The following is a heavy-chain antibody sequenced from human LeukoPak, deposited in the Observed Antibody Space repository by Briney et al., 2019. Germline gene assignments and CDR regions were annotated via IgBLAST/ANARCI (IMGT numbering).Heavy chain of an antibody. CDR3: AREFFKWTYYFDP. CDR1: GYSISTGYY. Sequence: AETLSLTCTVSGYSISTGYYWGWIRHPPGEVLGGIGTFYHGGSTYYNPSLKSRVSISIDTSKNQFSLKLSSVTAADTAVYYCAREFFKWTYYFDPWGQGTLVTVSS. CDR2: FYHGGST. D-gene: IGHD3-3*01. V-gene: IGHV4-38-2*02. J-gene: IGHJ5*02.